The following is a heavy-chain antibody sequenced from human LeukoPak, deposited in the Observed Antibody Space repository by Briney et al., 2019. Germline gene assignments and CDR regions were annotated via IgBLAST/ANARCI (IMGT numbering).Heavy chain of an antibody. CDR1: GFTFSSYG. V-gene: IGHV3-30*18. J-gene: IGHJ4*02. CDR3: AKGQVWFGDPSFDY. D-gene: IGHD3-10*01. CDR2: ISYDGSNK. Sequence: PGGSLRLSCAASGFTFSSYGMHWVRQAPGKGLEWVAVISYDGSNKYYADSAKGRFTISRDNSKNTLYLQMNSLRAEDTAVYYCAKGQVWFGDPSFDYWGQGTLVTVSS.